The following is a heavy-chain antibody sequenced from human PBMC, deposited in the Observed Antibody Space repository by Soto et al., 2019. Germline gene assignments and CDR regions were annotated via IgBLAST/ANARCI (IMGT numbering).Heavy chain of an antibody. CDR3: ARALRVWGLHLLVGY. CDR2: ISYDGSNK. Sequence: GGSLRLSCAASGFTFSSYAMHWVRQAPGKGLEWVAVISYDGSNKYYADSVKGRFTISRDNSKNTLYLQMNSLRAEDTAVYYCARALRVWGLHLLVGYWGQGTLVTVSS. D-gene: IGHD4-4*01. CDR1: GFTFSSYA. J-gene: IGHJ4*02. V-gene: IGHV3-30-3*01.